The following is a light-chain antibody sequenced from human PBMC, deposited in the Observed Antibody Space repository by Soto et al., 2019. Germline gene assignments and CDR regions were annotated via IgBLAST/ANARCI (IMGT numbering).Light chain of an antibody. J-gene: IGKJ2*01. CDR2: DAS. CDR1: QTVSTY. V-gene: IGKV1-39*01. CDR3: QQSFSRPMYT. Sequence: DIQMTQSPSSLSASVGDRVMITCRASQTVSTYLNWYQQKPGTAPKLLIYDASTLQSGVPSRFRGSGSGTDFTITISNLQPEDLATFYCQQSFSRPMYTFGQGTKVEIK.